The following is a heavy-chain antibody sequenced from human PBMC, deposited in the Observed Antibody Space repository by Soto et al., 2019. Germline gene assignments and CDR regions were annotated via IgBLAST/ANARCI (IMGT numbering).Heavy chain of an antibody. V-gene: IGHV3-53*01. D-gene: IGHD2-2*01. CDR3: ARAREREYTSAIFLDI. J-gene: IGHJ4*02. CDR2: IYSAGST. CDR1: GLTVSSSY. Sequence: PGGSLRLSCAASGLTVSSSYMSWVRQAPGKGLQWVSVIYSAGSTYYANSVKGRFTISRDISTDMVYLQMSSLTDEDTAVYYCARAREREYTSAIFLDIWGQGALVTVSS.